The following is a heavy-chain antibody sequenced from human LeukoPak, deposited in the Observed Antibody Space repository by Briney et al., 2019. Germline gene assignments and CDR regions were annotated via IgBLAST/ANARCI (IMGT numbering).Heavy chain of an antibody. V-gene: IGHV4-59*01. CDR2: IYYTGST. CDR1: GGSINYYY. D-gene: IGHD6-13*01. Sequence: SETLSLTCTVSGGSINYYYWSWIRQPPGKGLESIGFIYYTGSTNYNPSLKSRVTISVDMSKNQVSLKLSSVTAADTAVYYCARDSSSFEYNWFDPWGQGTLVTVSS. J-gene: IGHJ5*02. CDR3: ARDSSSFEYNWFDP.